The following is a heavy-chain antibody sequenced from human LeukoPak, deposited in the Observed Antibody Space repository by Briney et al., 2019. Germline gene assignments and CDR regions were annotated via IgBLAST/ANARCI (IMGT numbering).Heavy chain of an antibody. V-gene: IGHV3-23*01. CDR1: GFTFSNHW. CDR2: ISGSGGST. D-gene: IGHD3-9*01. Sequence: GGSLRLSCAASGFTFSNHWMHWVRQGPGKGLEWVSAISGSGGSTYYADSVKGRFTISRDNSKNTLYLQMNSLRAEDTAVYYCAKDLLGRAGYYNLDYWGQGTLVTVSS. CDR3: AKDLLGRAGYYNLDY. J-gene: IGHJ4*02.